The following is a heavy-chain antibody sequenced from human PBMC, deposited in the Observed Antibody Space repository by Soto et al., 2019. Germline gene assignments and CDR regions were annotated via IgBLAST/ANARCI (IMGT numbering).Heavy chain of an antibody. CDR2: IYHSGRT. J-gene: IGHJ6*02. Sequence: QLQLQESGSGLVKPSQTLALTCAVSGDSISSGGYSWSWIRQPPGKGLEWIGHIYHSGRTYYNPSLKSRVTISVDRSKHQFSLKLSSLTAADTAVYYCARGVGATYDGLDVWGQGTTVTVSS. CDR3: ARGVGATYDGLDV. D-gene: IGHD1-26*01. V-gene: IGHV4-30-2*01. CDR1: GDSISSGGYS.